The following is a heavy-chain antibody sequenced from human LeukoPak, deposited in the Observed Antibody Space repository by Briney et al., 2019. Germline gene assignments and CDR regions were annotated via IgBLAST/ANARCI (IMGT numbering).Heavy chain of an antibody. CDR1: GFSLGNYG. CDR3: AKGTGSWYPTIDY. D-gene: IGHD6-13*01. Sequence: GGSLRLSCAASGFSLGNYGMNWVRQAPGKGLEWVSSISSGSTYIYYADSVKGRFTISRDNSKNTLYLQMNSLRAEDTAVYYCAKGTGSWYPTIDYWGQGTLVTVSS. V-gene: IGHV3-21*04. J-gene: IGHJ4*02. CDR2: ISSGSTYI.